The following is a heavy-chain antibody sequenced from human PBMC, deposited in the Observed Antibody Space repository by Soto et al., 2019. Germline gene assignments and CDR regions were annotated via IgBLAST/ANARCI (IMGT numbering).Heavy chain of an antibody. D-gene: IGHD6-13*01. CDR1: GYSFTSYW. Sequence: GESLKIPCKGFGYSFTSYWIGRVRQMPGKGLEWMRIIYPGDSDTRYSQSFQGQVTILDDKTISAAYRQWSSRKASDAAVYYCAGRTGSSSWYYFYYWGQGTLVTVSS. CDR2: IYPGDSDT. CDR3: AGRTGSSSWYYFYY. V-gene: IGHV5-51*01. J-gene: IGHJ4*02.